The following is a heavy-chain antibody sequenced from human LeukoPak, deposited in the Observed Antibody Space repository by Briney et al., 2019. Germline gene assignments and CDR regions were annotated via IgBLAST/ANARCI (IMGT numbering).Heavy chain of an antibody. CDR1: GASISIYY. V-gene: IGHV4-4*07. CDR2: IFGSESI. J-gene: IGHJ4*02. Sequence: SETLSLTCTVSGASISIYYWSWIRQPAGKGLEWIGCIFGSESINYNPSLKRRVTMSIDTSKNQFSRKLSSVTAADTAVYDCARVNSGWYGRLDYWGPGTLVTVSS. CDR3: ARVNSGWYGRLDY. D-gene: IGHD6-19*01.